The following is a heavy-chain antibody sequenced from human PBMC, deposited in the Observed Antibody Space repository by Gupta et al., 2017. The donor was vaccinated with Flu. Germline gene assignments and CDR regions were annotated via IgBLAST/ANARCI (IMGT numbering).Heavy chain of an antibody. CDR2: VGAGGDRT. V-gene: IGHV3-23*01. CDR1: GLTFSDYA. CDR3: AKDRSGNPAIDY. J-gene: IGHJ4*02. D-gene: IGHD6-13*01. Sequence: EVQLLESGGALVQPGGSLRLSCAAFGLTFSDYALNWVRQAPGKGLEWVSSVGAGGDRTYYADSVMGRFTISRDNSKNTVYLQMNSLRGDDTAVYYCAKDRSGNPAIDYWGQGTLVTVS.